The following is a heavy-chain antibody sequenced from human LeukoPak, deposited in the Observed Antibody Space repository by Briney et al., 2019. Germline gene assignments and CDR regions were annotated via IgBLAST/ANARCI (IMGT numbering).Heavy chain of an antibody. CDR1: GFIISSYP. Sequence: PGGSLRLSCSTSGFIISSYPMHWVRQPPGEGLEYVSGITSNGDSTNYADSVKGRFTISRDNSKNTLSLHMSSLRAEDTAVYYCVKDQGEYSSSWYYFDNWGQGTLVTVSS. CDR3: VKDQGEYSSSWYYFDN. D-gene: IGHD6-13*01. V-gene: IGHV3-64D*06. CDR2: ITSNGDST. J-gene: IGHJ4*02.